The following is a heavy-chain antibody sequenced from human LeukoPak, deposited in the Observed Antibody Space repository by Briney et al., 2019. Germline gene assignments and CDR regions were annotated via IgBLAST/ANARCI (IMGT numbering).Heavy chain of an antibody. J-gene: IGHJ5*02. D-gene: IGHD5-24*01. V-gene: IGHV3-48*03. CDR2: ISVGGSDE. Sequence: PGGSLRLSCVASGFSFNTYEMNWVRQAPGKGLEWISYISVGGSDEDYADSVKGRFSVSRDNAKNSLFLQMNSLRVGDTAVYYCARDVGFNNGLPAWGQGTLVTVSS. CDR3: ARDVGFNNGLPA. CDR1: GFSFNTYE.